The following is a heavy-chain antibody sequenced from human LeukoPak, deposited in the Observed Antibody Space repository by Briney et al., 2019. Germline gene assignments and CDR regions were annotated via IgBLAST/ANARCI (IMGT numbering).Heavy chain of an antibody. CDR3: ARHRYYDILTGYFQPDAFDI. V-gene: IGHV4-59*08. CDR2: IYYSGST. D-gene: IGHD3-9*01. CDR1: GGSISSYY. J-gene: IGHJ3*02. Sequence: PSETLSLTCTVSGGSISSYYWSWIRQPPGKGLEWIGYIYYSGSTNYNPSLKSRVTISVATSKNQFSLKLSSVTAADTAVYYCARHRYYDILTGYFQPDAFDIWGQGTMVTVSS.